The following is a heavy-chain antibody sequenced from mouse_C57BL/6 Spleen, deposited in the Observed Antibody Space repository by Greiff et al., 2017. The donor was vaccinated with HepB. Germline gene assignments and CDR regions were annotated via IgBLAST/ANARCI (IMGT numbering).Heavy chain of an antibody. CDR1: GYTFTDYY. J-gene: IGHJ3*01. CDR2: INPNNGGT. D-gene: IGHD1-1*02. Sequence: EVKLQQSGPELVKPGASVKISCKAPGYTFTDYYMNWVKQSHGKSLEWIGDINPNNGGTSYNQKFKGKATLTVDKSSSTAYMELRSLTSEDSAVYYCARGGVLMVKKRGTWFAYWGQGTLVTVSA. CDR3: ARGGVLMVKKRGTWFAY. V-gene: IGHV1-26*01.